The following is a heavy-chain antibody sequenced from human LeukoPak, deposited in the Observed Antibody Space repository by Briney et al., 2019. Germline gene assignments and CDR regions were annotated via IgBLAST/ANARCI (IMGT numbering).Heavy chain of an antibody. CDR2: INSDGSST. CDR1: GFTFSSYW. V-gene: IGHV3-74*01. Sequence: GGSLRLSCAASGFTFSSYWMHWVRQAPGKGLVWVSRINSDGSSTSYADSVKGRFTISRDNAKNTLYLQMNSLRAEDTAVHYCVSGTLTGFDYWGQGTLVTVSS. D-gene: IGHD3-9*01. J-gene: IGHJ4*02. CDR3: VSGTLTGFDY.